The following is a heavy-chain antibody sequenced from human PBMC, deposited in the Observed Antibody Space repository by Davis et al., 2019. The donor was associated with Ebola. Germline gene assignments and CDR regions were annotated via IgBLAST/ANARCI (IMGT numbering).Heavy chain of an antibody. Sequence: GESLKISYAASGFTFGSYAMHWVRQAPGKGLEWVAVIWYDGSNKYYADSVKGRFTISRDNSKNTLYLQMNSLRAEDTAVYYCARDLCSSTSCFNDYWGQGTLVTVSS. CDR2: IWYDGSNK. CDR3: ARDLCSSTSCFNDY. D-gene: IGHD2-2*01. J-gene: IGHJ4*02. CDR1: GFTFGSYA. V-gene: IGHV3-33*08.